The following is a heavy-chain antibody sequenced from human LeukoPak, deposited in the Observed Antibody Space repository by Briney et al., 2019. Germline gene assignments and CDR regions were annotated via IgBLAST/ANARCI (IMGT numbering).Heavy chain of an antibody. Sequence: PGGSLRLSCAASGFTFSSYSMNWVRQAPGKGLEWVSSISSSSSYIYYADSVEGRFTISRDNAKNSLYLQMNSLRAEDTAVYYCAREQDTYYYDSSGHDAFDIWGQGTMVTVSS. J-gene: IGHJ3*02. D-gene: IGHD3-22*01. CDR2: ISSSSSYI. V-gene: IGHV3-21*01. CDR1: GFTFSSYS. CDR3: AREQDTYYYDSSGHDAFDI.